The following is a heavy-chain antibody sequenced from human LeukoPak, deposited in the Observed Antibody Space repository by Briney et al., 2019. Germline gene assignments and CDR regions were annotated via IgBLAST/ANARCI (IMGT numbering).Heavy chain of an antibody. Sequence: GGSLRLSCVASGFTFSSYAMIWVRQAPGKGLEWVSTISGSGGTTDYADSVKGRFTISRDNSKNTLYLQMNSLRGEDTAVYYCATKGDSSGYYGYFDYWGQGTLITVSS. CDR2: ISGSGGTT. CDR3: ATKGDSSGYYGYFDY. J-gene: IGHJ4*02. V-gene: IGHV3-23*01. CDR1: GFTFSSYA. D-gene: IGHD3-22*01.